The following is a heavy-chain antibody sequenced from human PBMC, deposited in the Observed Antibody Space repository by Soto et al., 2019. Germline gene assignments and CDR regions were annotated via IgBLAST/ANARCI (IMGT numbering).Heavy chain of an antibody. CDR1: GASINSYY. J-gene: IGHJ6*03. CDR3: ARGVYSSSSFSRSAPPTPHYMDV. D-gene: IGHD6-6*01. Sequence: PSETLSLTCTVSGASINSYYWSWIRQPPGKELEWIGYIYYSGSTNYDPSLKSRVTISIDTSKNQFSLKLSSVTAADTAVYYCARGVYSSSSFSRSAPPTPHYMDVWGKGTTVTVSS. V-gene: IGHV4-59*12. CDR2: IYYSGST.